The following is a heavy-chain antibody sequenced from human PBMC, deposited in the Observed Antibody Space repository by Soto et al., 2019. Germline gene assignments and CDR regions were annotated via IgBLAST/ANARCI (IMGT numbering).Heavy chain of an antibody. CDR3: ARGYDRIAAAGYSKFDP. CDR2: TYYRSKWYN. J-gene: IGHJ5*02. Sequence: SQTLSLTCAISGDSVSSNSAAWNWIRQSPSRGLEWLGRTYYRSKWYNDYAVSVKSRITINPDTSKNQFSLQLNSVTPEDTAVYYCARGYDRIAAAGYSKFDPWGQGTLVTVSS. CDR1: GDSVSSNSAA. D-gene: IGHD6-13*01. V-gene: IGHV6-1*01.